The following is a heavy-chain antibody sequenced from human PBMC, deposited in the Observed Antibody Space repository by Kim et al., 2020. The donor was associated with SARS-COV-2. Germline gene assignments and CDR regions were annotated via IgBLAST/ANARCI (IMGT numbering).Heavy chain of an antibody. CDR2: ISSSSSYI. J-gene: IGHJ4*02. CDR1: GFTFSSYS. V-gene: IGHV3-21*01. CDR3: ARDATYYYGSGSYYRPCYFDY. Sequence: GGSLRLSCAASGFTFSSYSMNWVRQAPGKGLEWVSSISSSSSYIYYADSVKGRFTISRDNAKNSLYLQMNSLRAEDTAVYYCARDATYYYGSGSYYRPCYFDYWGEGTLGTVSS. D-gene: IGHD3-10*01.